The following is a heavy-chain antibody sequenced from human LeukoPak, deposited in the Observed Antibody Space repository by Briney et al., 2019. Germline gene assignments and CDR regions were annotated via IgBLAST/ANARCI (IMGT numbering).Heavy chain of an antibody. CDR3: ARDHIGYSSSWYTPDY. Sequence: GGSLRLSCAASGFTFSDYYMSWIRQAPGKGLEWVSYISSSGSTIYYADSVKGRFTISRDNAKNSLYLQMISLRAEDTAVYYCARDHIGYSSSWYTPDYWGQGTLVTVSS. V-gene: IGHV3-11*01. D-gene: IGHD6-13*01. CDR1: GFTFSDYY. CDR2: ISSSGSTI. J-gene: IGHJ4*02.